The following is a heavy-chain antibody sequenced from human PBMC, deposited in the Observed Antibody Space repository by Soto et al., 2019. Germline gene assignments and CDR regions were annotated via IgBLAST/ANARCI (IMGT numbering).Heavy chain of an antibody. D-gene: IGHD3-3*01. J-gene: IGHJ6*02. CDR2: ISGRGGST. V-gene: IGHV3-23*01. CDR3: AKDSGLLRFLEWLSIYYYYYGMDV. Sequence: PGGSLRLSCAASGFTFSSYAMSWVRQAPGKGLEWVSAISGRGGSTYYADSVKGRFTISRDNSKNTLYLQMNSLRAEDTAVYYCAKDSGLLRFLEWLSIYYYYYGMDVWGQGTTVTVSS. CDR1: GFTFSSYA.